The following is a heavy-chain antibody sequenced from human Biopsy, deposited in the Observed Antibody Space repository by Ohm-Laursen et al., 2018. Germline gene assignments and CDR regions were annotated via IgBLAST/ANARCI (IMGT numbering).Heavy chain of an antibody. D-gene: IGHD2-15*01. V-gene: IGHV4-34*08. Sequence: GTLSLTWAVFGKTFSDYQWSWIRQPPGKGLEWIGQINQAGTTNYNPSPKSRVSISADASKYEFSLRLTSVTAADTAVYLCGNEVHGRDYWGLGAQVTVSS. J-gene: IGHJ4*02. CDR1: GKTFSDYQ. CDR2: INQAGTT. CDR3: GNEVHGRDY.